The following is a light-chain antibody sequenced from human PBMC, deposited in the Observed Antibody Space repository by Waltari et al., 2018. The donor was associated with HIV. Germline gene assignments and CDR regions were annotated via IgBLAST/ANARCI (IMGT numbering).Light chain of an antibody. V-gene: IGKV3-20*01. CDR3: QQYGTSPYT. Sequence: ENVLTQSPGTLSLSSGERATLSCRASRSVSSNYLTWYQQRPGQAPRLLIYAASTRATAIPDRFSGSGSETDFTLTISRLEPEDFAVYYCQQYGTSPYTFGQGTKVEI. CDR2: AAS. CDR1: RSVSSNY. J-gene: IGKJ2*01.